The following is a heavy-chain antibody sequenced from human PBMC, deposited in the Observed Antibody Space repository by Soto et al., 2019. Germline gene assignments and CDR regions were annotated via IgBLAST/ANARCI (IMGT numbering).Heavy chain of an antibody. Sequence: AASVKVSCKTSGGTFSRHAINWVRQAPGQGLEWMGGIIPMFGTTNYAQKSKGRVTISADESTSTAYMELSSLRSEDAAVYYCARAAIHGSSWYFWFDPWGQGTLVTVSS. V-gene: IGHV1-69*13. D-gene: IGHD6-13*01. CDR3: ARAAIHGSSWYFWFDP. J-gene: IGHJ5*02. CDR2: IIPMFGTT. CDR1: GGTFSRHA.